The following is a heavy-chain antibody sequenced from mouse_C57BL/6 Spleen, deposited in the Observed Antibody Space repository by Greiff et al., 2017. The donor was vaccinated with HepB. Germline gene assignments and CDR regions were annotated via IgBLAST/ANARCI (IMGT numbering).Heavy chain of an antibody. Sequence: EVQLQQSGPELVKPGASVKISCKASGYTFTDYYMNWVKQSHGKSLEWIGDINPNNGGTSYNQKFKGKATLTVDKSSSTAYMELRSLTSEDSAVYYCARSRITTVVPYYFDYWGQGTTLTVSS. CDR3: ARSRITTVVPYYFDY. V-gene: IGHV1-26*01. CDR2: INPNNGGT. D-gene: IGHD1-1*01. CDR1: GYTFTDYY. J-gene: IGHJ2*01.